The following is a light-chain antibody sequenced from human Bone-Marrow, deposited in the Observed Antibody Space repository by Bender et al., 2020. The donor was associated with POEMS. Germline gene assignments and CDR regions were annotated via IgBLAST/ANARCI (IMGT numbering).Light chain of an antibody. Sequence: QSVLTQPPSASATPGQRVTISCSGSSSNIAGHYVYWYQQLPGTAPTLLIYRNNQRPSGVPERFSGSNSGNTATLTISGTQAMDEADYYCQAWDSSTEVVFGGGTKLTVL. CDR1: SSNIAGHY. J-gene: IGLJ2*01. V-gene: IGLV1-47*01. CDR3: QAWDSSTEVV. CDR2: RNN.